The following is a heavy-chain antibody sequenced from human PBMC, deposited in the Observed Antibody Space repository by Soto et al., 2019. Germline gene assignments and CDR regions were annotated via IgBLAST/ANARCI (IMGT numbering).Heavy chain of an antibody. CDR1: GYTFTTYD. D-gene: IGHD3-3*01. V-gene: IGHV1-8*01. Sequence: ASVKVSCKASGYTFTTYDINWVRQATGQGQERIEWMNPNSGNTGYAQKLQGRVTLTRDTSVSTAYMELSSLRSEDTAVYYCAKGKSAYYDFWSGYPRALDIWGQGTMVTVSS. J-gene: IGHJ3*02. CDR2: MNPNSGNT. CDR3: AKGKSAYYDFWSGYPRALDI.